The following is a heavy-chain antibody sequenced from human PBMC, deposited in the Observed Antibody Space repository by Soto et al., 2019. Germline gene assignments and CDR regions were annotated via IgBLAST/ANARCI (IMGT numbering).Heavy chain of an antibody. Sequence: PGGSLRLSCAASGFTFSSYGMHWVRQAPGKGLEWVAVISYDGSNKYYADSVKGRFTISRDNSKNTLYLQMNSLRAEDTAVYYCAKDRYFDWTVLDYWGQGTLVTVSS. D-gene: IGHD3-9*01. J-gene: IGHJ4*02. V-gene: IGHV3-30*18. CDR2: ISYDGSNK. CDR1: GFTFSSYG. CDR3: AKDRYFDWTVLDY.